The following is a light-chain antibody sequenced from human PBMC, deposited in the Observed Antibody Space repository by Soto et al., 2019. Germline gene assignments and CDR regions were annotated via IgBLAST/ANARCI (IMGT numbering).Light chain of an antibody. Sequence: EIVLTQSPGTLSLSPGERATLSCRASQSVSSSYLAWYHQKPGQAPRLLNYGASSRATGIPDRFSGSGSGTDFTLTISTLEPEDFAVYYCQQYGSSSTTFGQGTMVEIK. J-gene: IGKJ1*01. V-gene: IGKV3-20*01. CDR1: QSVSSSY. CDR2: GAS. CDR3: QQYGSSSTT.